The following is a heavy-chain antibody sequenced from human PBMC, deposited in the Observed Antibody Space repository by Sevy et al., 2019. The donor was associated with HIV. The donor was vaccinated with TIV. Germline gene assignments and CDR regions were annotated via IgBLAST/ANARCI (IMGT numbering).Heavy chain of an antibody. D-gene: IGHD6-6*01. Sequence: GESLKISCAASGFTFSSYGMHWVRQAPGKGLEGVAVISYDGSNKYYADSVKGRFTISRDNSKNTLYLQMNSLRAEDTAVYYCAKDPTRGGQLVPYFDYWGQGTLVTVSS. J-gene: IGHJ4*02. CDR2: ISYDGSNK. CDR1: GFTFSSYG. V-gene: IGHV3-30*18. CDR3: AKDPTRGGQLVPYFDY.